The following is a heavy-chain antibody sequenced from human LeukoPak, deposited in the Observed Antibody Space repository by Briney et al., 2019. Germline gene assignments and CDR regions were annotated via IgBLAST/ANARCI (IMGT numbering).Heavy chain of an antibody. D-gene: IGHD3-10*02. CDR3: AELGITMIGGV. J-gene: IGHJ6*04. Sequence: WRSLRLSSAASGFTFYDYAMHWVRQAPGQGLEWISLLSWDGGSTYYADSVKGRLTISRANSKNSLYLQIHRLIAEDPYVYYCAELGITMIGGVWGKGTTITTSS. V-gene: IGHV3-43D*03. CDR1: GFTFYDYA. CDR2: LSWDGGST.